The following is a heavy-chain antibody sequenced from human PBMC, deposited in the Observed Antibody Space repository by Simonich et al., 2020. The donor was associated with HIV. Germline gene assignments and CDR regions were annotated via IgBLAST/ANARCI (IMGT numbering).Heavy chain of an antibody. V-gene: IGHV3-9*03. CDR3: AKDRYSSSSGSFDY. J-gene: IGHJ4*02. CDR1: GFTFDDYA. CDR2: ISWNSGSI. D-gene: IGHD6-6*01. Sequence: EVQLVESGGGLVQPGRSLRLSCAASGFTFDDYAMHWVRQAPGKGRECVSGISWNSGSIGYADSVKGRFTISRDNAKNSLYLQMNSLRAEDMALYYCAKDRYSSSSGSFDYWGQGTLVTVSS.